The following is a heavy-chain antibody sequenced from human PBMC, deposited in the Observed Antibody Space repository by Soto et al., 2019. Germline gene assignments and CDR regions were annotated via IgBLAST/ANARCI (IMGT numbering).Heavy chain of an antibody. D-gene: IGHD5-12*01. CDR1: GGTFSSYT. CDR3: ARGSEGPYIVATPGHFDY. CDR2: IIPILGIA. J-gene: IGHJ4*02. Sequence: QVQLVQAGAEVKKPGSSVKVSCKASGGTFSSYTISWVRQAPGQGLEWMGRIIPILGIANYAQKFQGRVTITADKSTSTAYMELSSLRSEDTAVYYCARGSEGPYIVATPGHFDYWGQGTLVTVSS. V-gene: IGHV1-69*02.